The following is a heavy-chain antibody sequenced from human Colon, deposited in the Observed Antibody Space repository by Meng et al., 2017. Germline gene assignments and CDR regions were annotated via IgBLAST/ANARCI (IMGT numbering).Heavy chain of an antibody. CDR2: INHSGST. Sequence: VLLQPWGAGLLKPSEALSLICAVYGGSFSGYYWSWIRQLPGNGLEWIGEINHSGSTNYNPSLKSRVTISVDTSKNQFSLKLSSVTAADTAVYYCARGRYSGYLPWGQGTLVTVSS. J-gene: IGHJ5*02. V-gene: IGHV4-34*01. D-gene: IGHD5-12*01. CDR3: ARGRYSGYLP. CDR1: GGSFSGYY.